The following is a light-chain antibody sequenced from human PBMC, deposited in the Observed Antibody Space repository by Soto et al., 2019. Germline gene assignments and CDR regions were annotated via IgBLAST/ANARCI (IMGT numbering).Light chain of an antibody. CDR1: HMVLYSANNQNY. V-gene: IGKV4-1*01. CDR2: CAS. CDR3: QHYESTPPT. J-gene: IGKJ2*01. Sequence: DLVMTQSQDSLAVSLGERATINCKYSHMVLYSANNQNYLAWYQQSPGQPPQLLIYCASTRESGDPDRFSGSGSGTDITLTITSLPAEDVAVYYCQHYESTPPTFGQGTK.